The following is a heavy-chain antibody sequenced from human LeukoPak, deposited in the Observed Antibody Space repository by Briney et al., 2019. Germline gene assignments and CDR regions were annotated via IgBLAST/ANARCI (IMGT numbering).Heavy chain of an antibody. J-gene: IGHJ3*02. V-gene: IGHV4-34*01. CDR1: GGSFSGYY. D-gene: IGHD3-22*01. CDR3: ARWDPWLLPKSSHDAFDI. Sequence: SETLSLTCAVYGGSFSGYYWSWIRQPPGKGLEWIGEINHSGSTNYNPSLKSRVTISVDTSKNQFSLKLSSVTAADTAVYYCARWDPWLLPKSSHDAFDIWGQGTMVTVSS. CDR2: INHSGST.